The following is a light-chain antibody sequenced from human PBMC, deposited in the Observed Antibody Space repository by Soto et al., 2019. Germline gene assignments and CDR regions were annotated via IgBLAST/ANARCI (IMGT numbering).Light chain of an antibody. CDR3: SSYTTSSSYV. J-gene: IGLJ1*01. Sequence: QSALTQPASVSGSPEQSITISCTATSSDVGGYIYVSWYQQHPGKAPKLMIYDVTSRPSGVSYRFSGSKSGNTASLTISGLQAEDEADYYCSSYTTSSSYVFGTGTKVTVL. CDR2: DVT. V-gene: IGLV2-14*01. CDR1: SSDVGGYIY.